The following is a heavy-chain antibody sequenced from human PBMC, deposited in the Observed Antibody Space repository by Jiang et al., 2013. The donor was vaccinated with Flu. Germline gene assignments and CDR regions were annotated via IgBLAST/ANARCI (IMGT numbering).Heavy chain of an antibody. CDR1: A. D-gene: IGHD1-7*01. V-gene: IGHV3-23*01. J-gene: IGHJ4*02. CDR3: AKGGAYNWNYLAYFDY. Sequence: AMSWVRQAPGKGLEWVSALSGGGGDTYYADSVKGRFTISRDNSRNTLYLQMNSLRAEDTAIYYCAKGGAYNWNYLAYFDYWGQGTLVTVSS. CDR2: LSGGGGDT.